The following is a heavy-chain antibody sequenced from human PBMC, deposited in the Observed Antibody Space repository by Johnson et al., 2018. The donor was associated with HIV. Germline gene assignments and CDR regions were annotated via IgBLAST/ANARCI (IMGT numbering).Heavy chain of an antibody. Sequence: VQLVESGGGLVQPGGSLRLSCAASGFTFSSYDMYWVRQATGKGLEWVSGIGTAGDTYYPGSVKGRFTISRENAKNSLYLQMNSLRAGDTAVYYCAREGWEPWGACDIWGQGTMVTVSS. J-gene: IGHJ3*02. CDR3: AREGWEPWGACDI. CDR1: GFTFSSYD. CDR2: IGTAGDT. D-gene: IGHD1-26*01. V-gene: IGHV3-13*01.